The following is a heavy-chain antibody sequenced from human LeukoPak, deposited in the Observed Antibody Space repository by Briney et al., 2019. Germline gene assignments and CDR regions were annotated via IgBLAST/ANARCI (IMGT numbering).Heavy chain of an antibody. D-gene: IGHD3-22*01. Sequence: PSETLSLTCTVSGGSISSSSYYWGWIRQPPGKGLEWIGSIYYSGSTYYNPSLKSRVTISVDTSKNQFSLKLSSVIAADTAVYYCARHTRITMIVVVPRGYGMDVWGQGTTVTVSS. J-gene: IGHJ6*02. CDR1: GGSISSSSYY. V-gene: IGHV4-39*01. CDR2: IYYSGST. CDR3: ARHTRITMIVVVPRGYGMDV.